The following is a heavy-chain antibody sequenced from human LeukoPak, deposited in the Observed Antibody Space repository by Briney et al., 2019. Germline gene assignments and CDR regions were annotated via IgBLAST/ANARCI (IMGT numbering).Heavy chain of an antibody. Sequence: GGSLRLSCAASGVTFSSYGMHWVRQAPGKGLEWVAVIWYDGSNKYYADSVKGRFTISRDNSKNTLYLQMSSLRTEDTAIYYCAKDVVPDSGWDLDYWGQGTLVTVSS. CDR1: GVTFSSYG. D-gene: IGHD6-19*01. V-gene: IGHV3-33*06. CDR3: AKDVVPDSGWDLDY. CDR2: IWYDGSNK. J-gene: IGHJ4*02.